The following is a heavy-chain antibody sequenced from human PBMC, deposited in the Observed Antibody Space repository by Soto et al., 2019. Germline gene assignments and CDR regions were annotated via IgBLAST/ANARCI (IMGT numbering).Heavy chain of an antibody. CDR2: ISSTTNYI. J-gene: IGHJ4*02. CDR3: ARESEDLTSNFDY. CDR1: GFTFNGYS. V-gene: IGHV3-21*06. Sequence: RGGALRLSCAASGFTFNGYSMNWVRQAPGKGLEWVSSISSTTNYIYYGDSMKGRFTISRDNAKNSLYLEMNSLRAEDTAVYYCARESEDLTSNFDYWGQGTLVTVSS.